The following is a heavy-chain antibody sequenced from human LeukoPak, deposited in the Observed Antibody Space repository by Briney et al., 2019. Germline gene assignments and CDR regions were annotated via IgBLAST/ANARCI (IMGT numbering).Heavy chain of an antibody. CDR2: IKQDGSEK. V-gene: IGHV3-7*01. J-gene: IGHJ6*03. CDR1: GFTFSSYW. CDR3: ARDKYYYASSGYSNYYYMDV. D-gene: IGHD3-22*01. Sequence: PGGSLRLSWAASGFTFSSYWMSWVRQAPGKGLEWVANIKQDGSEKYYVDSVKGRFTISRDNAKNSLYLQMNSLRAEDTAVYYCARDKYYYASSGYSNYYYMDVWGKGTTVTISS.